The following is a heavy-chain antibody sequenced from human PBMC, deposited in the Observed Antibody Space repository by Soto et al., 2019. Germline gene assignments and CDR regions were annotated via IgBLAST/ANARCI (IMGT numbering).Heavy chain of an antibody. CDR2: IWYDGSNK. D-gene: IGHD3-16*01. Sequence: PGGSLRLSCAASGLTFSSYGMHWVRQAPGKGLEWVAVIWYDGSNKYYADSVKGRFTISRDNSKNTLYLQMNSLRAEDTAVYYCARDGRIMVSYFDYWGQGTLVTVSS. V-gene: IGHV3-33*01. CDR1: GLTFSSYG. CDR3: ARDGRIMVSYFDY. J-gene: IGHJ4*02.